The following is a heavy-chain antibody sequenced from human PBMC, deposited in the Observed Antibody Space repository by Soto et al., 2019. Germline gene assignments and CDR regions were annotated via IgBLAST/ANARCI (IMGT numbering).Heavy chain of an antibody. V-gene: IGHV1-3*01. Sequence: QVQLVQSGAEMKKPGASVKLSCKTSGINYNTYAIHWVRHAPGQGLEWMGWINAGNGDTRYSQNFQGRVTLTRDTSASTVYMDLDSLKSEDTGVYYCARAISGYVTWGQGTLVTV. CDR2: INAGNGDT. J-gene: IGHJ4*02. D-gene: IGHD5-12*01. CDR1: GINYNTYA. CDR3: ARAISGYVT.